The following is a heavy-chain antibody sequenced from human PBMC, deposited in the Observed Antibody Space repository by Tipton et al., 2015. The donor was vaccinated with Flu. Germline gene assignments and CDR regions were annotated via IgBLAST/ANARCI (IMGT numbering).Heavy chain of an antibody. V-gene: IGHV4-59*01. CDR1: GGSISSYY. Sequence: TLSPTCTVSGGSISSYYWSWIRQPPGKGLEWIGYIYYSGSTNYNPSLKSRVTISVDTSKNQFSLKLSSVTAADTAVYYCARDELFSSWSGDYYYGMDVWGQGTTVTVSS. CDR3: ARDELFSSWSGDYYYGMDV. D-gene: IGHD6-13*01. CDR2: IYYSGST. J-gene: IGHJ6*02.